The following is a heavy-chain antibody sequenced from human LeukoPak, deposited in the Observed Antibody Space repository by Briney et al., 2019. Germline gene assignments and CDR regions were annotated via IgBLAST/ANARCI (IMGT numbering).Heavy chain of an antibody. CDR2: IYSGGST. CDR3: AREVGSGSYLAHVFDI. D-gene: IGHD1-26*01. J-gene: IGHJ3*02. Sequence: PGGSLRLSCAVSGFTFRSYFMSWVRQAPGKGLEWVSLIYSGGSTYYSDYVKGQCTISKENSKNTLYLQMNSLRADDTAVYYCAREVGSGSYLAHVFDIWGQGTMVTVSS. V-gene: IGHV3-53*01. CDR1: GFTFRSYF.